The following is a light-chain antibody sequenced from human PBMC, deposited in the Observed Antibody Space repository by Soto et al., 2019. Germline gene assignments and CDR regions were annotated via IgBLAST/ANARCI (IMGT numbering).Light chain of an antibody. CDR3: QQYYNLLSMYT. J-gene: IGKJ2*01. V-gene: IGKV1-33*01. CDR1: QDISNY. CDR2: DAS. Sequence: DIQMTQSPSSLSASVGDRVTITCQASQDISNYLNWYQQKPGKAPKLLIYDASNLETGVPSRFSGSGSWTAFTFTISSLQPKDIATYYCQQYYNLLSMYTFGQGAKLEIK.